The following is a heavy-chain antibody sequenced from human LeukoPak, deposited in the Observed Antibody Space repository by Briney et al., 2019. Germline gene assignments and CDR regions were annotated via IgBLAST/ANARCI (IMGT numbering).Heavy chain of an antibody. J-gene: IGHJ5*02. CDR2: INHSGST. D-gene: IGHD3-10*02. Sequence: PSETLSLTCAVYGGSFSGYYWSWIRQPPGKGLEWIGEINHSGSTNYNPSLKSRVTISVDTSKNQFSLKLSSVTAADTAVYYCARGGRITMSPGVDPWGQGTLVTVSS. V-gene: IGHV4-34*01. CDR1: GGSFSGYY. CDR3: ARGGRITMSPGVDP.